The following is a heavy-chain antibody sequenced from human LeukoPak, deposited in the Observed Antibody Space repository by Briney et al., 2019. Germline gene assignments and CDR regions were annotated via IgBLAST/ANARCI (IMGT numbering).Heavy chain of an antibody. CDR1: GGTFSSYA. J-gene: IGHJ4*02. CDR3: ARDPGDYGDYDGDDY. D-gene: IGHD4-17*01. Sequence: ASVTVSFTASGGTFSSYAISWVRQAPGQGLEWMGGIIPIFGTANYAQKFQGRLTITADESTSTAYMEQSSLRSEDTAVYYCARDPGDYGDYDGDDYWGQGTLVTVSS. CDR2: IIPIFGTA. V-gene: IGHV1-69*13.